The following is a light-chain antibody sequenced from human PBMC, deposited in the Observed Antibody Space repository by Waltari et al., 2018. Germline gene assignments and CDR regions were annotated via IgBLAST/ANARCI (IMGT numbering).Light chain of an antibody. CDR2: GAT. J-gene: IGLJ1*01. Sequence: QSALTQPASVSGSPGQSITLSCTGTSNYLGNYDLASWYQQRPGEAPKLLMYGATTRPSGVSNRFSGSKSGKTASLTISGLQTEDEADYYCFSFVAANSFVFGPGTKVTVL. CDR3: FSFVAANSFV. CDR1: SNYLGNYDL. V-gene: IGLV2-23*01.